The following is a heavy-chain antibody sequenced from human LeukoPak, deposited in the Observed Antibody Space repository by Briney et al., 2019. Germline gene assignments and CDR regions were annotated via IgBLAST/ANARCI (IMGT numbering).Heavy chain of an antibody. J-gene: IGHJ4*02. CDR2: INPRSGGT. D-gene: IGHD6-19*01. CDR3: ARQVGHTSGWYFFDF. Sequence: IHWVRQAPGQGVEWMGRINPRSGGTKYAQNFQGSVTMTRDTSITTAYMELTRLGSDDTALYYCARQVGHTSGWYFFDFWGQGTLVTVSS. V-gene: IGHV1-2*06.